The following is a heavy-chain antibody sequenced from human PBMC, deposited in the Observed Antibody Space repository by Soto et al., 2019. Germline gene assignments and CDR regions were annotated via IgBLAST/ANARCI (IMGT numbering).Heavy chain of an antibody. Sequence: GASVKVSCKASGFAFTSYGIHWVRQAPGQGLEWMGWISAYNGNTNYAQKFQGRVTMTTDTSTSTAYMDLRSLRSDDTAVYYCARGQYNSGWGRHYYYYYYAMDVWGQGTPVTVSS. CDR3: ARGQYNSGWGRHYYYYYYAMDV. V-gene: IGHV1-18*01. D-gene: IGHD6-19*01. J-gene: IGHJ6*02. CDR2: ISAYNGNT. CDR1: GFAFTSYG.